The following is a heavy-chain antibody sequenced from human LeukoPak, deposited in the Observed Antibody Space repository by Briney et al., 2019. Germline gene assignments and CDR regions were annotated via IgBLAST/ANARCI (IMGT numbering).Heavy chain of an antibody. Sequence: GGSLRLSCAASGFTFSTYSMNWVRQAPGKGLEWVANIKQDGSEKNYVDSAKGRFTISRDNAENSLFLQMNSLRVEDTAVYYCAREWQGGIAAAGTRIEGDYWGQGTLVAVSS. V-gene: IGHV3-7*01. CDR3: AREWQGGIAAAGTRIEGDY. CDR2: IKQDGSEK. CDR1: GFTFSTYS. D-gene: IGHD6-13*01. J-gene: IGHJ4*02.